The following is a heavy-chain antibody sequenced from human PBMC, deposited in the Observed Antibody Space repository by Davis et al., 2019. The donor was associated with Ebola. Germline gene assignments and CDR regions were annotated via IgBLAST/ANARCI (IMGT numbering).Heavy chain of an antibody. V-gene: IGHV4-59*05. J-gene: IGHJ4*02. CDR1: GGSISSYY. CDR2: IYYSGST. Sequence: PSETLSLTCTVSGGSISSYYWSWIRQPPGKGLEWIGSIYYSGSTYYNPSLKSRVTISVDTSKNQFSLKLSSVTAADTAVYYCASVPYYYDSSGYGNYWGQGTLVTVSS. D-gene: IGHD3-22*01. CDR3: ASVPYYYDSSGYGNY.